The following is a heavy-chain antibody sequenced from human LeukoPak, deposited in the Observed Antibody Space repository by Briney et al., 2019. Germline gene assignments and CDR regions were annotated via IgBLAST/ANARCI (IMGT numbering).Heavy chain of an antibody. Sequence: PSETLSLTCTVSGGSMSSYYWSWIRQPPGKGLEWIGYIYYSGSTNYNPSLKSRVTISVDTSKNQFSLKLSSVTAADTAVYYCARVVDYDILTGYYDAFDIWGQGTMVTVSS. V-gene: IGHV4-59*01. CDR2: IYYSGST. CDR3: ARVVDYDILTGYYDAFDI. CDR1: GGSMSSYY. D-gene: IGHD3-9*01. J-gene: IGHJ3*02.